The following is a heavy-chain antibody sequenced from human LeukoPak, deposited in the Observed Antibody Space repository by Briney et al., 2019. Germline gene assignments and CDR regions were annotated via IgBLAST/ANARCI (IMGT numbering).Heavy chain of an antibody. CDR3: ARDPGGNQNGFDT. CDR1: GFTVSSSY. CDR2: IHSGGTT. J-gene: IGHJ3*02. D-gene: IGHD3-16*01. Sequence: GGSLRLSCAASGFTVSSSYMSWVRQAPGKGLEWVSVIHSGGTTYSADSVKDRFTISRDNSKNTLYLQMNSLRAEDTAVYYCARDPGGNQNGFDTWGQGTMVTVSS. V-gene: IGHV3-66*01.